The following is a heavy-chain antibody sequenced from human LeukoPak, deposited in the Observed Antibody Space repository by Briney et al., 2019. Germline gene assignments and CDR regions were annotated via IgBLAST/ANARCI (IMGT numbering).Heavy chain of an antibody. CDR1: GGTFSSYA. J-gene: IGHJ5*02. CDR2: IIPIFGTA. V-gene: IGHV1-69*01. D-gene: IGHD1-7*01. Sequence: SVKVSCKASGGTFSSYAISWVRQAPGQGLEWMGGIIPIFGTANYAQKLQGRVTITADESTSTAYMELSSLRSEDTAVYYCARYPDNWNYADINWFDPWGQGTLVTVSS. CDR3: ARYPDNWNYADINWFDP.